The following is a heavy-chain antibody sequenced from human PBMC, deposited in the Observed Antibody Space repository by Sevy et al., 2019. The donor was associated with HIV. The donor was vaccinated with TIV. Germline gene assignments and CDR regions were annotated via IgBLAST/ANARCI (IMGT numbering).Heavy chain of an antibody. J-gene: IGHJ4*02. V-gene: IGHV3-15*01. Sequence: GGSLRLSCGASGFTVSDAWMSWVRQAPGKGLEWVGRIKSKSDGGTTDYVAPVKGRFTISRDDSNNTLYLQMRSLKTEDTAVYYCTTAPGVTIFGVLKDYWGQGTLVTVSS. D-gene: IGHD3-3*01. CDR3: TTAPGVTIFGVLKDY. CDR1: GFTVSDAW. CDR2: IKSKSDGGTT.